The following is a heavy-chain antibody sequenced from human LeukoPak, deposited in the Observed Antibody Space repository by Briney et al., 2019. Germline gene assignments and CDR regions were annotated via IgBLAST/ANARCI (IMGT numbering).Heavy chain of an antibody. D-gene: IGHD3-16*01. J-gene: IGHJ4*02. CDR1: GGTFSSYA. V-gene: IGHV1-69*13. CDR3: ARSPPWGSKGYYDY. Sequence: GASVKVSCKASGGTFSSYAISWVRQAPGQGLEWMGGIIPIFGTANYAQKFQGRVTITADESTSTAYMELSSLRSEDTAVYYCARSPPWGSKGYYDYWGQGTLVTVSS. CDR2: IIPIFGTA.